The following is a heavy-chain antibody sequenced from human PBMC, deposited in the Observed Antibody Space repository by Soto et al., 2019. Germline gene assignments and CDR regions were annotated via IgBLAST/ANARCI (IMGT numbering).Heavy chain of an antibody. J-gene: IGHJ4*02. CDR2: IIPIFGTA. CDR1: GSSFSSYA. D-gene: IGHD3-3*01. V-gene: IGHV1-69*13. Sequence: SVKVSCKASGSSFSSYAISWVRQAPGQGLEWMGGIIPIFGTANYAQKFQGRVTITADESTSTAYMELSSLRSEDTAVYYCARVGAYYDFWSCYSPPYHFDYCGQGTLVTVSS. CDR3: ARVGAYYDFWSCYSPPYHFDY.